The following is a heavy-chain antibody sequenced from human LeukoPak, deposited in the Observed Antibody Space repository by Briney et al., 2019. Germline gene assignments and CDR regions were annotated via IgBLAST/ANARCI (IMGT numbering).Heavy chain of an antibody. D-gene: IGHD3-22*01. Sequence: ASVKVSCKASGYTFTSYYMHWVRQAPGQGLEWMGWINPNSGGTNYAQKFQGWVTMTRDTSISTAYMELSRLRSDDTAVYYCARARDDSSGYFYYYYYGMDVRGQGTTVTVSS. J-gene: IGHJ6*02. CDR3: ARARDDSSGYFYYYYYGMDV. V-gene: IGHV1-2*04. CDR2: INPNSGGT. CDR1: GYTFTSYY.